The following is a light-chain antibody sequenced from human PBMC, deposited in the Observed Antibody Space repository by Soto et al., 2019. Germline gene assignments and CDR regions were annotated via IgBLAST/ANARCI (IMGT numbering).Light chain of an antibody. CDR3: QQYNNWPPLT. J-gene: IGKJ3*01. CDR1: QSVSSS. V-gene: IGKV3-15*01. Sequence: EIVMTQSPATLSLSPGERVTLSCRASQSVSSSLAWYQQKPGQAPRLLIYGASTRATGIPARFSGSGSGTDFTLTISSLQSEDFAVYYCQQYNNWPPLTFGPGTKVDIK. CDR2: GAS.